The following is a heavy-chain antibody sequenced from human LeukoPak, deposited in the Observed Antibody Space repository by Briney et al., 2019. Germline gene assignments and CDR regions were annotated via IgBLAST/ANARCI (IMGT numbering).Heavy chain of an antibody. V-gene: IGHV3-7*01. J-gene: IGHJ4*02. D-gene: IGHD5-18*01. CDR3: ASLDTALIQTGGY. CDR2: IKQTASET. Sequence: GGPLRLSCVASGFPFSPIWMSWVRQAPGKGLEWVAMIKQTASETHYVDSVRGRFSISRDSAKSSLYLQMNSLKADGTAVYYCASLDTALIQTGGYWGQGTLVTVSS. CDR1: GFPFSPIW.